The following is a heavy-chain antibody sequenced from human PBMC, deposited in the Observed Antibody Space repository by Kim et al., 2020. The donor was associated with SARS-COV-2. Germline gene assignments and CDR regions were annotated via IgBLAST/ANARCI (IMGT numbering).Heavy chain of an antibody. CDR1: GFTFISYA. J-gene: IGHJ4*02. CDR2: ISYDGSNK. D-gene: IGHD3-10*01. CDR3: ARDEDYGSGTYYTPSIDY. Sequence: GGSLRLSCAASGFTFISYALHWVRQAPGKGLEWVAVISYDGSNKYYADSVKGRFTISRDNSKNTLYLQMNRLRAENTAVYYCARDEDYGSGTYYTPSIDYWGRGPLVTVSS. V-gene: IGHV3-30-3*01.